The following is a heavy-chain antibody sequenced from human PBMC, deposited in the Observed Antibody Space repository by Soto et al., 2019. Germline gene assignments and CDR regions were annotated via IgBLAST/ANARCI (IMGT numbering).Heavy chain of an antibody. J-gene: IGHJ4*02. CDR2: ISSSSSYI. V-gene: IGHV3-21*01. CDR3: ARSPSMTTVSLDY. Sequence: GGSLRLSCAASGFTFSSYGMNWVRQAPGKGLEWVSSISSSSSYIYYADSVKGRFTISRDNAKNSLYLQMNSLRAEDTAVYYCARSPSMTTVSLDYWGQGTLVTVSS. CDR1: GFTFSSYG. D-gene: IGHD4-17*01.